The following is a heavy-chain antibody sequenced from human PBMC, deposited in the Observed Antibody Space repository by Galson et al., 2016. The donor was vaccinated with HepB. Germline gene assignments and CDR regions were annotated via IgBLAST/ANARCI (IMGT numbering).Heavy chain of an antibody. D-gene: IGHD7-27*01. Sequence: CAISGDSVSRISLAWNWIRQSPSRGLEWLGRTYYRSKWYNDYAASVKSRISINPDTSKNQFSLHLNSVTPEDTAVYYCARDYWGFFDYWGQGTLVRLL. CDR1: GDSVSRISLA. CDR2: TYYRSKWYN. V-gene: IGHV6-1*01. J-gene: IGHJ4*02. CDR3: ARDYWGFFDY.